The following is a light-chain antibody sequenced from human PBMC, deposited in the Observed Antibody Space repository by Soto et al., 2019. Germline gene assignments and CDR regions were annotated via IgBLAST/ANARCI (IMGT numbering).Light chain of an antibody. J-gene: IGKJ1*01. V-gene: IGKV3-11*01. Sequence: EIELTHSPATLSLSPWERATLSCRASQSVSSYLAWYQQKPGQAPRLLIYDASNRATGIPARFSGSGSGTDFTLTISSLEPEDFAVYYCQQRSNWPWTFGQGTKVDIK. CDR1: QSVSSY. CDR2: DAS. CDR3: QQRSNWPWT.